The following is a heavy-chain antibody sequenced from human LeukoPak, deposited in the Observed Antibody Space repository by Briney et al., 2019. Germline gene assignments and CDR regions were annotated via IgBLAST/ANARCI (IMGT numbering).Heavy chain of an antibody. CDR2: IYYSGST. D-gene: IGHD3-10*01. CDR1: GGSISSYY. CDR3: ARGGYYGSGSYYNRGVYYYYGMDV. Sequence: SETLSLTCTVSGGSISSYYWSWIRQPPGKGLEWIGYIYYSGSTNYNPSLKSRVTISVDTSKNQFSLKLSSVTAADTAVYYCARGGYYGSGSYYNRGVYYYYGMDVWGQGTTVTVSS. J-gene: IGHJ6*02. V-gene: IGHV4-59*12.